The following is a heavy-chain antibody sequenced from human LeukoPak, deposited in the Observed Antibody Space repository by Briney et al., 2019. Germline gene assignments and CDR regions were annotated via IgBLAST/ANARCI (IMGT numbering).Heavy chain of an antibody. CDR3: ARKDGYNSDYFDY. J-gene: IGHJ4*02. D-gene: IGHD5-24*01. CDR1: GFTFSSYW. V-gene: IGHV3-74*01. Sequence: QSGGSLRLSCAASGFTFSSYWMHWVRHAPGKGLVWVSRINSDGSSTSYADSVKGRFTISRDNAKNTLYLQMNSLRAEDTAVYYCARKDGYNSDYFDYWGQGTLVTVSS. CDR2: INSDGSST.